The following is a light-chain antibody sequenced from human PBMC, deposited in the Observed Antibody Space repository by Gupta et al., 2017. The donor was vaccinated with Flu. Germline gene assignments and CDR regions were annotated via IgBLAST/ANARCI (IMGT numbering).Light chain of an antibody. CDR3: QQYANLPYT. Sequence: DIQMTQSPSSLSASVGDRITITCQASQDISNYLSWYQQKPGEAPALLIYDAFSLEIGVPSRFSGSGSGTDFTLTISSLQPEDIATYYCQQYANLPYTFGQGTKLEI. J-gene: IGKJ2*01. CDR1: QDISNY. CDR2: DAF. V-gene: IGKV1-33*01.